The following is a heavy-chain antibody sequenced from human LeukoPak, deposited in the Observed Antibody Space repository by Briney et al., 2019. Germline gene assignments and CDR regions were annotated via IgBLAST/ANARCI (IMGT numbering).Heavy chain of an antibody. Sequence: PGGSLRLSCAASGFTVITNDMTWVRQAPGKGLEWVSYISSSITTIYYADSVKGRFTISRDNAKNSLYLQMNSLRAEDTAVYYCARMIATTGTKWFDPWGQGTLVTVSS. CDR2: ISSSITTI. D-gene: IGHD6-13*01. V-gene: IGHV3-48*01. CDR1: GFTVITND. J-gene: IGHJ5*02. CDR3: ARMIATTGTKWFDP.